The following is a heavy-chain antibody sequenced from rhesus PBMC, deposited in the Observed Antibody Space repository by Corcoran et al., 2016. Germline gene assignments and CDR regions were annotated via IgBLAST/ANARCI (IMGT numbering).Heavy chain of an antibody. CDR1: GYTFTDYY. J-gene: IGHJ4*01. CDR3: AREGSGSWNPYFDY. D-gene: IGHD6-25*01. CDR2: INPYNGNT. Sequence: QVQLVQSGAEVKKPGSSVKVSCKASGYTFTDYYMHWVRQAPRKGLEWMGWINPYNGNTKYAQKFQGRVTMTRDTSTSTAYMELSSLRSEDTAVYYCAREGSGSWNPYFDYWGQGVLVTVSS. V-gene: IGHV1S2*01.